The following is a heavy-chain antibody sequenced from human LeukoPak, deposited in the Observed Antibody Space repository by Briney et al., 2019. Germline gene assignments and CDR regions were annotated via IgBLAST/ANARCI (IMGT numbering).Heavy chain of an antibody. CDR3: ACSDDYDGDMDV. V-gene: IGHV4-61*02. CDR2: IYTSGST. D-gene: IGHD3-10*02. Sequence: SETLSLTCTVPGGSISSGSYYWSWIRQPAGKGLEWIGRIYTSGSTNYNPSLKSRVTISVDTSKNQFSLKLSSVTAADTAVYYCACSDDYDGDMDVWGKGTTVTISS. J-gene: IGHJ6*03. CDR1: GGSISSGSYY.